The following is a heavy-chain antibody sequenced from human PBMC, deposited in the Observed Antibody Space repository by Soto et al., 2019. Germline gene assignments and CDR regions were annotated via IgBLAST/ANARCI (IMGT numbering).Heavy chain of an antibody. V-gene: IGHV3-23*01. CDR3: AKAYFVWSSEQPYYFDY. D-gene: IGHD3-16*01. CDR2: ISGSGGRS. CDR1: GFTFSNYA. Sequence: EVQLLDSGGGLVQPGGSLRLSCAASGFTFSNYAMTWVRQGPGKGLEWVSGISGSGGRSDYADSVKGRFTISRDNSNRPLSFQMSSLRAEDTAVYYCAKAYFVWSSEQPYYFDYWGQGTLVTVSS. J-gene: IGHJ4*02.